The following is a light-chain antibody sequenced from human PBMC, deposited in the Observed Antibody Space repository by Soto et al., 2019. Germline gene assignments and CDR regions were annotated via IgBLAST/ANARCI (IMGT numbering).Light chain of an antibody. J-gene: IGKJ1*01. Sequence: EIVLTQSPGALSLSPGERATLSCRASQSVSSNYLAWYQQRPCQAPRLLIYGVDSRATGIPDRFSGSGSGTDFTLTISRLDPEDSAVYYCQQYGSSAWTFGQGTKVEIK. V-gene: IGKV3-20*01. CDR3: QQYGSSAWT. CDR2: GVD. CDR1: QSVSSNY.